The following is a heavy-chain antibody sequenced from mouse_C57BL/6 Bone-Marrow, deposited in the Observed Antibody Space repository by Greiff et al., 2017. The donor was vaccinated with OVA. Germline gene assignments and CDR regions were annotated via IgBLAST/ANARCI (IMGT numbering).Heavy chain of an antibody. D-gene: IGHD2-4*01. V-gene: IGHV1-62-2*01. CDR1: GYTFTEYT. CDR3: ARHGFYYDYDRTGFAY. J-gene: IGHJ3*01. CDR2: FYPGSGSI. Sequence: VKLQESGAELVKPGASVKLSCKASGYTFTEYTIHWVKQRSGQGLEWIGWFYPGSGSIKYNEKFKDKATLTADKSSSTVYMELSRLTSEDSAVYFCARHGFYYDYDRTGFAYWGQGTLVTVSA.